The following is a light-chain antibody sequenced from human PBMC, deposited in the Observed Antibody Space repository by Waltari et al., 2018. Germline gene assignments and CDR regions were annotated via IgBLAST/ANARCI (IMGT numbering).Light chain of an antibody. V-gene: IGKV3-11*01. CDR3: QQGSILPLT. J-gene: IGKJ4*01. CDR2: DTS. CDR1: ESVFNY. Sequence: EIVLTQSPVTLSLAAGERATLSCRASESVFNYLAWYQQKPGQSPRLLIYDTSKRATGIPARFSGSGYGTDFTLTIHNLEAEDFALYYCQQGSILPLTFGGGTKVEIK.